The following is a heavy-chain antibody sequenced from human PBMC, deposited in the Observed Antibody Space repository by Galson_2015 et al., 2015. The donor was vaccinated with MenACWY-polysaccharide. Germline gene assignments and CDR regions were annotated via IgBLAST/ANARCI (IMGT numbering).Heavy chain of an antibody. CDR3: VKARGGYVVTAYFDY. Sequence: SLRLSCATSGFNFDDYAVHWVRQVPGKGLEWVSGISWNSGRKEYAESVEGRFVISSDNAKKSLYLQMNSLRIEDTALYYCVKARGGYVVTAYFDYWGQGTLVTVSS. J-gene: IGHJ4*02. CDR2: ISWNSGRK. CDR1: GFNFDDYA. V-gene: IGHV3-9*01. D-gene: IGHD2-21*02.